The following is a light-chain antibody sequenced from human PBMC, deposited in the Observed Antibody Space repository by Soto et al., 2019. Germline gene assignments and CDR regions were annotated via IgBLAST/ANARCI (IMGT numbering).Light chain of an antibody. J-gene: IGKJ1*01. V-gene: IGKV1-5*03. CDR1: QTISSW. CDR3: QQYNSYVWT. CDR2: KAS. Sequence: DIQMTQSPSTLSGSVGDRVTITCRASQTISSWLAWYQQKPGKAPKLLIYKASTLKSGVPSRFSGSGSGTEFTLTISSLQPDDFATYYRQQYNSYVWTFGQGTKVDIK.